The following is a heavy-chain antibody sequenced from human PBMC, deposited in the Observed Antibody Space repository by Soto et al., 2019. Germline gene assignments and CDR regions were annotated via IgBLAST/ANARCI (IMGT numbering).Heavy chain of an antibody. V-gene: IGHV4-59*01. D-gene: IGHD6-13*01. CDR1: GGSISSYY. CDR2: IYYSGST. Sequence: PSATLSITCTVSGGSISSYYWSWNRQPPGKGLEWIGYIYYSGSTNYNPSLKSRVTISVDTSKNQFSLQLTSVTVEDTAVYYCATSYGNAWYTYRGQRTQVTVSS. J-gene: IGHJ4*02. CDR3: ATSYGNAWYTY.